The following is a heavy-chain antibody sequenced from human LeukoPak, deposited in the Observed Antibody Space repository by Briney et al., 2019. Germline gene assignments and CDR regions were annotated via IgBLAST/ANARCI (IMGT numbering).Heavy chain of an antibody. V-gene: IGHV1-3*01. CDR2: INAGNGNT. D-gene: IGHD6-6*01. CDR1: GYTFTIYA. J-gene: IGHJ4*02. CDR3: ARVEYSSSRSHFDY. Sequence: ASVKVSFTASGYTFTIYAMHWVRQAPGQRLEWMGWINAGNGNTKYSQKFQGRVTITRDTSASTAYMELSSLRSEDTAVYYCARVEYSSSRSHFDYWGQGTLVTVSS.